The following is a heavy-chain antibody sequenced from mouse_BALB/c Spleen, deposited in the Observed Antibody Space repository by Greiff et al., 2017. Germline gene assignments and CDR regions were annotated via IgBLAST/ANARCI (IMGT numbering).Heavy chain of an antibody. J-gene: IGHJ3*01. CDR3: ARAGSGGNWFAY. CDR1: GFTFSSYA. V-gene: IGHV5-6-5*01. Sequence: DVHLVESGGGLVKPGGSLKLSCAASGFTFSSYAMSWVRQTPEKRLEWVASISSGGSTYYPDSVKGRFTISRDNARNILYLQMSSLRSEDTAMYYCARAGSGGNWFAYWGQGTLVTVSA. CDR2: ISSGGST. D-gene: IGHD2-1*01.